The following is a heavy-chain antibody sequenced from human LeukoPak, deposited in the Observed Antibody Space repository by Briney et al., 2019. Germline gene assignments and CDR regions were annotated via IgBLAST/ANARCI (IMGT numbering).Heavy chain of an antibody. Sequence: GESLKISCKGSGYSFTSYWIGWVRQMPGKGLEWMGIIYPGDSATRYSPSFQGQVTISSDKSISTAYLQWSSLKASDTAMYYCARLCALGYCSSTSCYASVYWFDPWGQGALVTVSS. CDR1: GYSFTSYW. D-gene: IGHD2-2*01. CDR3: ARLCALGYCSSTSCYASVYWFDP. J-gene: IGHJ5*02. V-gene: IGHV5-51*01. CDR2: IYPGDSAT.